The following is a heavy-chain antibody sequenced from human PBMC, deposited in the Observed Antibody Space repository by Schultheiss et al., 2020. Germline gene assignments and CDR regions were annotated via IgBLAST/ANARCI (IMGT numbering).Heavy chain of an antibody. Sequence: SETLSLTCAVYGGSFSGYYWSWIRQPAGKGLEWIGRIYTSGSTNYNPSLKSRVTISVDTSKNQFSLKLSSVTAADTAVYYCARVNYYDTTGYRYYYYGVDVWGQGTTVTVSS. J-gene: IGHJ6*02. CDR3: ARVNYYDTTGYRYYYYGVDV. CDR1: GGSFSGYY. CDR2: IYTSGST. D-gene: IGHD3-22*01. V-gene: IGHV4-59*10.